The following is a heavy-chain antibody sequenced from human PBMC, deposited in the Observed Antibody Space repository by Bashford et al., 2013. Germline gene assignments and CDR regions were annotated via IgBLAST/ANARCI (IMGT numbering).Heavy chain of an antibody. CDR2: IYYSGST. V-gene: IGHV4-39*01. Sequence: SSETLSLTCTVSGGSISSSSYYWGWIRQPPGKGLEWIGSIYYSGSTYYNPSLKSRVTISVDTSKNQFSLKLSSVTAADTAVYYCARHPQSPHPFDYVGQGTLVTVSS. CDR1: GGSISSSSYY. J-gene: IGHJ4*02. CDR3: ARHPQSPHPFDY.